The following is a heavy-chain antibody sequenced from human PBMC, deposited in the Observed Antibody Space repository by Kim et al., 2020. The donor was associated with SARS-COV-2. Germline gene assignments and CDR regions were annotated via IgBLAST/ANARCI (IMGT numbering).Heavy chain of an antibody. J-gene: IGHJ4*02. CDR3: ARSLRGSFDY. Sequence: SQTLSLTCAISGDTVSSNSVAWNWIRQSPSRGLEWLGKTYYKSKWYNDYAVSVKSRITINPDTSKNQFSLHLNSMTTDDTAVYYCARSLRGSFDYWGQGTLVTVSA. V-gene: IGHV6-1*01. D-gene: IGHD3-10*01. CDR2: TYYKSKWYN. CDR1: GDTVSSNSVA.